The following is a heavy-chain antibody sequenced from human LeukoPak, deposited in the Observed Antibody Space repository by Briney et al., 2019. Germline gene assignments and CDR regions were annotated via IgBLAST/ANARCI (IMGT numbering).Heavy chain of an antibody. Sequence: GRSLRLSCAASGFTFSNYAMHWVRQAPGKGLEWVAVIQYDGTNKYYADSVKGRFTISRDNSKSTVYLQVNNLRGEDTGVYYCVKEGYSYGDDFWGQGTLVIVSS. V-gene: IGHV3-33*05. J-gene: IGHJ4*02. CDR3: VKEGYSYGDDF. CDR2: IQYDGTNK. CDR1: GFTFSNYA. D-gene: IGHD5-18*01.